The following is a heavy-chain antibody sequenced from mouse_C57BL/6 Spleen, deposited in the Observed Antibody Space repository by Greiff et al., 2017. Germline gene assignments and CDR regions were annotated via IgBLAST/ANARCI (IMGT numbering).Heavy chain of an antibody. Sequence: QVQLQQSGAELVRPGASVTLSCKASGYTFTDYEMHWVKKTPVHGLEWIGAIDPETGGTAYNQKFKGKAILTADKASSTAYMELRSLTSEDSAVYYCTRGGNYFDYWGQGTTLTVSS. CDR3: TRGGNYFDY. CDR1: GYTFTDYE. J-gene: IGHJ2*01. V-gene: IGHV1-15*01. CDR2: IDPETGGT.